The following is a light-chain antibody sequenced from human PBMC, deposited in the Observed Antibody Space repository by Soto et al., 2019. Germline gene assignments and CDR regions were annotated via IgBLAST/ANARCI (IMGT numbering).Light chain of an antibody. CDR3: SSYTSYTTLV. J-gene: IGLJ3*02. CDR1: SSDIGDYDY. CDR2: EVS. V-gene: IGLV2-14*01. Sequence: SALTQPASVSGSPGQSITISCTGTSSDIGDYDYVSWYQQHPGKAPKLMIFEVSKRPSGVSNRFSGSKSGNAASLTVSGLQAEDEAVYYCSSYTSYTTLVFGGGTKLTVL.